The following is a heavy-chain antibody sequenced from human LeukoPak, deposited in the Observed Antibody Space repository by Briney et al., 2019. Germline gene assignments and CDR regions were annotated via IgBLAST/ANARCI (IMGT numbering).Heavy chain of an antibody. CDR2: IYTSGST. CDR3: ARVAVAAREYFDY. Sequence: KSSGTLSLTCTVSGGSISSGSYYWSWIRQPAGKGLEWIGRIYTSGSTNYNPSLKSRVTISVDTSKSQFSLKLTSVTAADTAVYYCARVAVAAREYFDYWGQGTLVTVSS. CDR1: GGSISSGSYY. V-gene: IGHV4-61*02. J-gene: IGHJ4*02. D-gene: IGHD6-19*01.